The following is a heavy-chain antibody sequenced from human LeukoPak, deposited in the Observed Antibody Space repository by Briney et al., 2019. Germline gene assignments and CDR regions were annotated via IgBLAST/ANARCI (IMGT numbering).Heavy chain of an antibody. V-gene: IGHV1-46*01. CDR1: GYTFTSYY. J-gene: IGHJ4*02. D-gene: IGHD3-10*01. CDR3: AKEGVTMVRGVIEGYFDY. Sequence: ASVKVSCKASGYTFTSYYMHWVRQAPGQGLEWMGIINPSGGSTSYAQKFQGRVTMTRDMSTSTVYMELSSLRSEDTAVYYCAKEGVTMVRGVIEGYFDYWGQGTLVTVSS. CDR2: INPSGGST.